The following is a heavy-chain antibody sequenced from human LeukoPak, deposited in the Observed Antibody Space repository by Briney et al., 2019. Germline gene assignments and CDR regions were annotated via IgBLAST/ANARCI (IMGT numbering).Heavy chain of an antibody. CDR1: GFTFDDYA. CDR2: ISYDGSNE. V-gene: IGHV3-30*04. CDR3: ARDLVYSSGWYAGELDH. D-gene: IGHD6-19*01. J-gene: IGHJ4*02. Sequence: PGGSLRLSCAASGFTFDDYAMHWVRQAPGRGLEWLAVISYDGSNEDHAESVRGRFTISRNSLRPEDTAVYYCARDLVYSSGWYAGELDHWGLGTLVIVSS.